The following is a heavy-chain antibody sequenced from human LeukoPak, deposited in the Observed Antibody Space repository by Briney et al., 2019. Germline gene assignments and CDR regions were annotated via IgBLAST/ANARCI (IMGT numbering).Heavy chain of an antibody. CDR2: MWYDGSNK. CDR1: GFTFSSYG. CDR3: AKDGLTSKDSYYYMDV. Sequence: PGRSLRLSCAASGFTFSSYGMHWVRQAPGKGLEWVTVMWYDGSNKYYADSVKGRFTISRDNSKNTLYLQMNSLRAEDTAVYYCAKDGLTSKDSYYYMDVWGKGTTVTVSS. V-gene: IGHV3-33*06. J-gene: IGHJ6*03. D-gene: IGHD6-6*01.